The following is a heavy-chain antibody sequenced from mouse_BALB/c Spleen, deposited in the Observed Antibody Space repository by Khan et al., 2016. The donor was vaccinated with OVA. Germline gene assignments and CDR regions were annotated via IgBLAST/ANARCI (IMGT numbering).Heavy chain of an antibody. V-gene: IGHV14-3*02. CDR1: GFNIKDTY. CDR3: ATLKGNSFTY. CDR2: IDPSNGDT. J-gene: IGHJ3*01. D-gene: IGHD2-1*01. Sequence: EVQLQESGAELVRPGASVKLSCTASGFNIKDTYMHWVKQRPEQGLEWIGRIDPSNGDTKYDPKFQDKATIPTDTSSNTAYLQLSSLTSEDTAGCYCATLKGNSFTYWGRGTLVTVAA.